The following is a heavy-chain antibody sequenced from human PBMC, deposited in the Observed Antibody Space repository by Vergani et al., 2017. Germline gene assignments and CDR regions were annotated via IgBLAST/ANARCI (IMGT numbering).Heavy chain of an antibody. V-gene: IGHV4-39*07. J-gene: IGHJ5*02. D-gene: IGHD3-10*01. Sequence: QLQLQESGPGLVKPSETLSLTCTVSGGSPTSSIYYCGWIRQPPGEGLEWIGGIDYSGSTYYNPSLKNRVTIAVDTSKNQFSLKLSSVTAADTAVYYRARERIWFGELGYCFDPWGQGTLVTVSS. CDR3: ARERIWFGELGYCFDP. CDR2: IDYSGST. CDR1: GGSPTSSIYY.